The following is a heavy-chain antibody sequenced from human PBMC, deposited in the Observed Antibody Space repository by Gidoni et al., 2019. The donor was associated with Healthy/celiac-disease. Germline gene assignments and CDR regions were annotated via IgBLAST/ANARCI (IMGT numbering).Heavy chain of an antibody. Sequence: QVQLVQSGPEVKTPGASVKVSCKASGYTFTRSDINWVRQATGQGLEWMGWMNPNSGNTGYAQKFQGRVTITRNTSISTAYMELSSLRSEDTAVYYCARGRGGSYYLYYYYGMDVWGQGTTVTVSS. V-gene: IGHV1-8*03. J-gene: IGHJ6*02. CDR2: MNPNSGNT. CDR1: GYTFTRSD. D-gene: IGHD1-26*01. CDR3: ARGRGGSYYLYYYYGMDV.